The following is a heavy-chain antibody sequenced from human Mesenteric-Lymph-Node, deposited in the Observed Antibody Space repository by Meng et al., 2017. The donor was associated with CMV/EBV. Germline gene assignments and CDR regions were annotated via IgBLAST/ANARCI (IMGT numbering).Heavy chain of an antibody. D-gene: IGHD6-19*01. J-gene: IGHJ6*02. CDR1: GFTFSSYN. CDR3: AVIPVAGLHYYGMDV. V-gene: IGHV3-48*04. Sequence: GESLKISCAASGFTFSSYNMNWVRQAPGKGLEWVSHISSSSSTIYYADSVKGRFTISRDNAKNSLYLQMNSLRAEDTAIYYCAVIPVAGLHYYGMDVWGQGTTVTVSS. CDR2: ISSSSSTI.